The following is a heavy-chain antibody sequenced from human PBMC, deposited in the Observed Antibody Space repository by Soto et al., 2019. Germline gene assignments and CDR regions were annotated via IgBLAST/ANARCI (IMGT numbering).Heavy chain of an antibody. CDR1: GYTFTGYY. D-gene: IGHD3-9*01. Sequence: EASVKVSCKASGYTFTGYYMHWVRQAPGQGLEWMGWINPNSGGTNYAQKFQGWVTMTRDTSISTAYMELSRLRSDDTAVYYCARAKSKLRYFDWLSKSDAFDIWGQGTMVTVSS. J-gene: IGHJ3*02. V-gene: IGHV1-2*04. CDR2: INPNSGGT. CDR3: ARAKSKLRYFDWLSKSDAFDI.